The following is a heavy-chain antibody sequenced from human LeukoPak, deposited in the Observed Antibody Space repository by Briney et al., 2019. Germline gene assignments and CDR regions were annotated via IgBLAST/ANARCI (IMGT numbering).Heavy chain of an antibody. Sequence: GGSLRLSCAASGSTFDDYAMHWVRQAPGKGLEWVSGISWNSGSIGYADSVKGRFTISRDNAKNSLYLQMNSLRAEDMALYYCAKAGYSYGPYSYYFDYWGQGTLVTVSS. CDR2: ISWNSGSI. CDR3: AKAGYSYGPYSYYFDY. V-gene: IGHV3-9*03. J-gene: IGHJ4*02. D-gene: IGHD5-18*01. CDR1: GSTFDDYA.